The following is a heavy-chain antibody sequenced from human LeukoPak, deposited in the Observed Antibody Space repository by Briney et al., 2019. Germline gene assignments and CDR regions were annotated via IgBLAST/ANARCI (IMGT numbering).Heavy chain of an antibody. V-gene: IGHV1-69*13. CDR3: ARGGDFEPNYYYYGMDV. CDR1: GGTFSSYA. D-gene: IGHD3-3*01. CDR2: IIPIFGTA. J-gene: IGHJ6*02. Sequence: ASVTVSCKASGGTFSSYAISWVRQAPGQGLEWMGGIIPIFGTANYAQKFQGRVTITADESTSTAYMELSSLRSEDTAVYYCARGGDFEPNYYYYGMDVWGQGTTVTVSS.